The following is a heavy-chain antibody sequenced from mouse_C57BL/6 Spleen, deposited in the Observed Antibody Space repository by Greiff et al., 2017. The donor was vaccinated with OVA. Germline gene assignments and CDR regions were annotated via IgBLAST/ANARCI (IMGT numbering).Heavy chain of an antibody. D-gene: IGHD2-2*01. Sequence: EVKLVDSGGGLVKPGGSLKLSCAASGFTFSSYTMSWVRQTPEKRLEWVATISGGGGNTYYPDSVKGRFTISRDNAKNTLYLQMSSLRSEDTALYYCARSAMVTTEFAYWGQGTLVTVSA. J-gene: IGHJ3*01. V-gene: IGHV5-9*01. CDR3: ARSAMVTTEFAY. CDR2: ISGGGGNT. CDR1: GFTFSSYT.